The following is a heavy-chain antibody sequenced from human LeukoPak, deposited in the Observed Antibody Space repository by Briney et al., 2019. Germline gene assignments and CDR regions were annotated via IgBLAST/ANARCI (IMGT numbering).Heavy chain of an antibody. Sequence: GASVKVSCKASGYTFTSYYMHWVRQAPGQGLEWMGIINPSGGSTSYAQKFQGRVTMTRDMSTSTVYMELSSLRSEDTAVYYCARDGVGGHSSGWPNYFDYWGQGTLVTVSS. CDR2: INPSGGST. V-gene: IGHV1-46*01. J-gene: IGHJ4*02. D-gene: IGHD6-19*01. CDR3: ARDGVGGHSSGWPNYFDY. CDR1: GYTFTSYY.